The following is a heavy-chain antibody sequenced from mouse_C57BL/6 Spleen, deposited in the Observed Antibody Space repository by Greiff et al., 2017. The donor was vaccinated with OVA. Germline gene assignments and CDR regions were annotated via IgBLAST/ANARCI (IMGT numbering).Heavy chain of an antibody. D-gene: IGHD1-1*01. J-gene: IGHJ4*01. Sequence: EVKLMESEGGLVQPGSSMKLSCTASGFTFSDYYMAWVRQVPEKGLEWVANINYDGSSTYYLDSLKSRFIISRDNAKNILYLQMSSLKSEDTATYYCARGDYYGSSSYYYAMDYWGQGTSVTVSS. V-gene: IGHV5-16*01. CDR1: GFTFSDYY. CDR2: INYDGSST. CDR3: ARGDYYGSSSYYYAMDY.